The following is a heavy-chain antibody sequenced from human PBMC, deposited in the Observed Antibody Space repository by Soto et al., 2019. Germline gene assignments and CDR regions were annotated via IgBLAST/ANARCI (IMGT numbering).Heavy chain of an antibody. CDR1: GGSISSYY. J-gene: IGHJ4*02. Sequence: SETLSLTCTVSGGSISSYYWSWIRQPPGKGLEWIGYIYYSGSTNYNPSLKSRVTISVDTSKNQFSLKLSSVTAADTAVYYCARHVETGCSSTSCYREYYCDYWGQGTLVTVS. CDR2: IYYSGST. D-gene: IGHD2-2*02. V-gene: IGHV4-59*08. CDR3: ARHVETGCSSTSCYREYYCDY.